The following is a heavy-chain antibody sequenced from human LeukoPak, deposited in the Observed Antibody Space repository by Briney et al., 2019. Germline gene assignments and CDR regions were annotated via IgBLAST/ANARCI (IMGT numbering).Heavy chain of an antibody. V-gene: IGHV3-21*01. D-gene: IGHD2-2*01. CDR1: GFTFSSYS. J-gene: IGHJ4*02. Sequence: PGGSLRLSCAASGFTFSSYSMNWVRQAPGKGLEWVSSISSSSSYIYYADSVKGRFTISRDNAKNSLYLQMNSLRAEDTAVYYCARDPRYCSSTSCQHPVYWGQGTLVTVSS. CDR2: ISSSSSYI. CDR3: ARDPRYCSSTSCQHPVY.